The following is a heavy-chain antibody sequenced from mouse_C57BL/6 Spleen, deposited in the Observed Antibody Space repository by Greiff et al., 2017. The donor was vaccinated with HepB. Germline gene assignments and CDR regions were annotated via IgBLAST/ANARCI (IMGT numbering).Heavy chain of an antibody. Sequence: EVKLQESGPGLVKPSQSLSLTCSVTGYSITSGYYWNWIRQFPGNKLEWMGYISYDGSNNYNPSLKNRISITRDTSKNQFFLKLNSVTTEDTATYYCARGALYDGYYAMDYWGQGTSVTVSS. J-gene: IGHJ4*01. D-gene: IGHD2-3*01. CDR2: ISYDGSN. V-gene: IGHV3-6*01. CDR1: GYSITSGYY. CDR3: ARGALYDGYYAMDY.